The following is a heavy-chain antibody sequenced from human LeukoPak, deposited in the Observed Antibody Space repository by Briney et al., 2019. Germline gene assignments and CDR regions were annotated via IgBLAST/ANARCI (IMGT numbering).Heavy chain of an antibody. D-gene: IGHD3-10*01. Sequence: SETLSLTCTVSGGSVSSGSYYWSWIRQPPGKGLEWIGYIYYSGSTNYNPSLKSRVTISVDTSKNQFSLKLSSVTAADTAVYYCARGEGYYGSKKNWFDPWGQGTLVTVSS. CDR3: ARGEGYYGSKKNWFDP. CDR1: GGSVSSGSYY. J-gene: IGHJ5*02. V-gene: IGHV4-61*01. CDR2: IYYSGST.